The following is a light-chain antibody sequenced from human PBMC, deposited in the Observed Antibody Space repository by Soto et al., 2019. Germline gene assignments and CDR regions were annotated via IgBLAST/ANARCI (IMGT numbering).Light chain of an antibody. CDR3: CSYAGSSIPL. CDR2: EGN. V-gene: IGLV2-23*01. J-gene: IGLJ2*01. Sequence: QSALTQPASVSGSPGQSITISCTGTSSDVGGYNLVSWYQQHPGQAPKLIIYEGNKRPSGVSNRFSGSKSGNTASLTISGLQAEDEADYYCCSYAGSSIPLFGGGTKLTVL. CDR1: SSDVGGYNL.